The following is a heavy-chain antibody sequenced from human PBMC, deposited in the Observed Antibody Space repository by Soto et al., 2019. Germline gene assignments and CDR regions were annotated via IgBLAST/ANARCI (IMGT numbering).Heavy chain of an antibody. CDR3: ARVPYCSGGSCWAFDI. D-gene: IGHD2-15*01. J-gene: IGHJ3*02. V-gene: IGHV4-59*01. CDR2: IYYSGST. CDR1: GGSISSYY. Sequence: SETLSLTCTVSGGSISSYYWSWIRQPPGKGLEWIGYIYYSGSTNYNPSLKSRVTISVDTSKSQFSLKLSSVTATDTAVYYCARVPYCSGGSCWAFDIWGQGTMVTVSS.